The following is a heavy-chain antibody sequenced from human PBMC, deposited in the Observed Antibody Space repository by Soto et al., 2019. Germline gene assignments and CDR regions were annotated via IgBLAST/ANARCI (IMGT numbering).Heavy chain of an antibody. CDR1: GYTLADYG. CDR3: ARVDDDIWGPYLSGQY. D-gene: IGHD3-16*02. CDR2: IASNTGNT. J-gene: IGHJ4*02. Sequence: QVQLIQSGPEVKRPGASVKLSCKASGYTLADYGIIWERQAPGQGLEWVAWIASNTGNTDYARNLRGRVTVTTDTYTNTVFLDLRSLTSDDTAFYYCARVDDDIWGPYLSGQYWGQGTLVTVSS. V-gene: IGHV1-18*04.